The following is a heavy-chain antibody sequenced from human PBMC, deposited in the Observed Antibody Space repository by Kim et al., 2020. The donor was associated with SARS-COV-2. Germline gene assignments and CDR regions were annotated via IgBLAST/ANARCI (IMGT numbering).Heavy chain of an antibody. CDR2: IYTSGST. CDR3: ARDWEPRYYYDSSGYYYQGGTFDY. V-gene: IGHV4-4*07. CDR1: GGSISSYY. J-gene: IGHJ4*02. Sequence: SETLSLTCTVSGGSISSYYWSWIRQPAGKGLEWIGRIYTSGSTNYNPSLKSRVTMSVDTSKNQFSLKLSSVTAADTAVYYCARDWEPRYYYDSSGYYYQGGTFDYWGQGTLVTVSS. D-gene: IGHD3-22*01.